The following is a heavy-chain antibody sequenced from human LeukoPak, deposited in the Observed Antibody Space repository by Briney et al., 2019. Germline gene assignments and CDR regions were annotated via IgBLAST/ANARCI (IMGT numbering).Heavy chain of an antibody. CDR3: TTGLRAADTN. D-gene: IGHD6-13*01. J-gene: IGHJ4*02. Sequence: PGGSLRLSCAASGFTFSNTWMSWVRQAPGKGLGRVGRIKSKTDGGTTDYAAPVKGRFTISRDDSKNTLYLQMNSLKTEDTAVYYCTTGLRAADTNWGLGTLVTVSS. CDR1: GFTFSNTW. V-gene: IGHV3-15*01. CDR2: IKSKTDGGTT.